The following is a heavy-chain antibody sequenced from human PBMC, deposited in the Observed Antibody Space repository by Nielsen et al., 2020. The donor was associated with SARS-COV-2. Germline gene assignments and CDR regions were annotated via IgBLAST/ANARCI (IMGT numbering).Heavy chain of an antibody. Sequence: ASVKVSCKASGYTFTSYAIHWVRQAPGQRLEWMGWINAGNGSTKYSQKFQGRVTITRDTSASTAYMELSSLRSEDTAVYYCARDLVVGATTWYYMDVWGKGTTVTVSS. V-gene: IGHV1-3*01. CDR2: INAGNGST. CDR1: GYTFTSYA. CDR3: ARDLVVGATTWYYMDV. J-gene: IGHJ6*03. D-gene: IGHD1-26*01.